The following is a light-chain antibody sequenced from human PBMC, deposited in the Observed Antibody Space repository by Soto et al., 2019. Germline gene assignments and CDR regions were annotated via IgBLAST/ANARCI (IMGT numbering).Light chain of an antibody. V-gene: IGKV3-11*01. J-gene: IGKJ5*01. CDR1: QTVNSR. Sequence: EIVLTQSPATLSSSPGERATLSCRASQTVNSRLAWYQHKPGQAPRLLIYHASNRATGIPARFSGSGSGTDFTLTISSLEPEDFAVHYCQQRSNWPPITFGKGPRLQI. CDR2: HAS. CDR3: QQRSNWPPIT.